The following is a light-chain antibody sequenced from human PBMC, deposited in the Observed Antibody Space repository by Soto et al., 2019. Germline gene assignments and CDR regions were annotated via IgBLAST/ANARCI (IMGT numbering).Light chain of an antibody. CDR1: SSNIGAGYD. CDR3: QSYDSSLSDSRG. CDR2: GNI. Sequence: QSVLTQPPSVSGAPGQRVTISCTGSSSNIGAGYDVHWYQQLPGTAPKLLIYGNINRPSGVPDRFSGSKSGTSASLAITGLQAEDEADYFCQSYDSSLSDSRGFGGGTKRTVL. J-gene: IGLJ2*01. V-gene: IGLV1-40*01.